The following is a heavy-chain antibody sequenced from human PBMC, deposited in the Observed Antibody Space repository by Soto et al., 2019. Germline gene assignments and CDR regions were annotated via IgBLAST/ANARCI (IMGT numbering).Heavy chain of an antibody. Sequence: QVQLVQSGAEVKKPGSSVKVSCKASGGTFSSYTISWVRQAPGQGLEWMGRIIPILGIANYAQKFQGRVTITAGKSTSTADMEISSLRSEAMAVYYSAKDDGGGCYNYCVQGTVVTVSS. V-gene: IGHV1-69*08. D-gene: IGHD3-3*01. CDR2: IIPILGIA. CDR1: GGTFSSYT. CDR3: AKDDGGGCYNY. J-gene: IGHJ4*02.